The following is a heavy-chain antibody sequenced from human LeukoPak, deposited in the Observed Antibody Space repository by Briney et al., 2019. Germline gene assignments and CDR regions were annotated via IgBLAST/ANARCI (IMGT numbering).Heavy chain of an antibody. J-gene: IGHJ5*02. D-gene: IGHD2-2*01. CDR2: ISGIGGST. CDR3: AKEGYCSSTSCSTNWFDR. CDR1: GFTFSSYA. V-gene: IGHV3-23*01. Sequence: GGSLRLSCAASGFTFSSYAMSWVRQAPGKGLEWVSTISGIGGSTYYADSVKGRFTISRDNSKNTLYLQMNSLRAEDTAVYYCAKEGYCSSTSCSTNWFDRWGQGTLVTVSS.